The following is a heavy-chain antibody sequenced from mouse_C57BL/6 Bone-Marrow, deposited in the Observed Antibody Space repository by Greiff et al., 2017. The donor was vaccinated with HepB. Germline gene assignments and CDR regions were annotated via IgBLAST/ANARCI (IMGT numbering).Heavy chain of an antibody. CDR3: ARNYYGSSPYAMDY. CDR2: IDPANGNT. CDR1: GFNIKNPY. Sequence: EVQLQQSVAELVRPGASVKLSCTASGFNIKNPYMHWVKQRPEQGLEWIGRIDPANGNTKYAPKFQGKATITADTSSNTAYLQLSSLTSEDTAIYYCARNYYGSSPYAMDYWGQGTSVTVSS. V-gene: IGHV14-3*01. D-gene: IGHD1-1*01. J-gene: IGHJ4*01.